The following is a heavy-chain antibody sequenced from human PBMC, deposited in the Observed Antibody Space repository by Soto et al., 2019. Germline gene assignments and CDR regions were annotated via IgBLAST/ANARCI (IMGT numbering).Heavy chain of an antibody. CDR3: ARVGIGYCSSTSCLYHFDY. V-gene: IGHV3-23*01. CDR1: AFTFNTHA. J-gene: IGHJ4*02. CDR2: ISGSADST. D-gene: IGHD2-2*03. Sequence: EVQLLESGGGLVQPGGSLRLSCVASAFTFNTHAMSWVRQAPGKGLEWVSTISGSADSTYYADSVKGRFTISRDNSKNTLYLQMNSLRAEDTAVYYCARVGIGYCSSTSCLYHFDYWGQETLVTVSS.